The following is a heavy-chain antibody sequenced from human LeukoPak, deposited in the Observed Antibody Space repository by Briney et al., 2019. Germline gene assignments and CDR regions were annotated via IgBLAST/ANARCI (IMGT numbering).Heavy chain of an antibody. Sequence: PSETLSLTCTVSGGSISSSCWSWIRQPGGKGLEWIGRISASGSTNYTPSLKSRLTMSVDLSENHVSLKLTSVTAADTAVYYCAREGGFYRPLDYSGQGTLVTVSS. J-gene: IGHJ4*02. CDR2: ISASGST. CDR3: AREGGFYRPLDY. D-gene: IGHD6-25*01. CDR1: GGSISSSC. V-gene: IGHV4-4*07.